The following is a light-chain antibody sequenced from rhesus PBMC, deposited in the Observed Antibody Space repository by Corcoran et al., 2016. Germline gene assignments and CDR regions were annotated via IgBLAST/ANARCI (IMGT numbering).Light chain of an antibody. Sequence: DIQMTQSPSSLSASVGDTVTITCRASQGISSWLAWYQQKPGKAPKLLIYKASSLQSGVPSRFRGSGSVTDFTLTISSLQSEDFATYYCQQYSSRPTFGQGTKVEIK. CDR2: KAS. J-gene: IGKJ1*01. V-gene: IGKV1-22*01. CDR1: QGISSW. CDR3: QQYSSRPT.